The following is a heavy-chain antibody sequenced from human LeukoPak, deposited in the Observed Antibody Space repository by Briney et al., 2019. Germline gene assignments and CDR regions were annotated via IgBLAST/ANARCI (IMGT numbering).Heavy chain of an antibody. D-gene: IGHD2-21*01. Sequence: SVKVSCKASGGTFNNYIISWVRQAPGQGLEWMGGIIPIFGTANYAQKFQGRVTITADKSTSTAYMELSSLRSEDTAVCYCARVGSPYSNWFDPWGQGTLVTVSS. J-gene: IGHJ5*02. CDR1: GGTFNNYI. CDR2: IIPIFGTA. V-gene: IGHV1-69*06. CDR3: ARVGSPYSNWFDP.